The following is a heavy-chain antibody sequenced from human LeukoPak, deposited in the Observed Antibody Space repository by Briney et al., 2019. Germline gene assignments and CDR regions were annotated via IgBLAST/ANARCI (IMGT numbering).Heavy chain of an antibody. CDR2: INPNSGGT. J-gene: IGHJ4*02. D-gene: IGHD3-16*01. CDR1: GGTFSSYA. V-gene: IGHV1-2*02. CDR3: ARSGGAKY. Sequence: ASVKVSCKASGGTFSSYAISWVRQAPGQGLEWMGWINPNSGGTNYAQKFQGRVTMTRDTSISTAYMELSRLRSDDTAVYYCARSGGAKYWGQGTLVTVSS.